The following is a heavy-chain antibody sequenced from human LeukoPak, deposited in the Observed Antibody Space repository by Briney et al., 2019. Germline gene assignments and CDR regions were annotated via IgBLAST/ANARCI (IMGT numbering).Heavy chain of an antibody. CDR2: ISWNSGSI. D-gene: IGHD6-13*01. V-gene: IGHV3-9*01. Sequence: GRSLRLSCAASGFTFDDYAMHWVRQAPGKGLEWVSGISWNSGSIGYADSVKGRFTISRDNAKNSLYLQMNSLRAEDTALYYCARASSLAAAGTRRAFDIWGQGTMVTVSS. CDR1: GFTFDDYA. J-gene: IGHJ3*02. CDR3: ARASSLAAAGTRRAFDI.